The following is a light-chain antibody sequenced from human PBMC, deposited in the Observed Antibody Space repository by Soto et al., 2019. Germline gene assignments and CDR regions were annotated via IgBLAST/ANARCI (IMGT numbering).Light chain of an antibody. CDR2: AAS. Sequence: DLQLTQSTSFLSASVGDRVTITCRASQGINIFLAWFQQKPGKAPNLLISAASTLQSGVPSRFSGSGSGTDFTLAISRLEPDDFALYYCQQYGSSPFTFGGGTNVDIK. CDR1: QGINIF. CDR3: QQYGSSPFT. V-gene: IGKV1-9*01. J-gene: IGKJ4*01.